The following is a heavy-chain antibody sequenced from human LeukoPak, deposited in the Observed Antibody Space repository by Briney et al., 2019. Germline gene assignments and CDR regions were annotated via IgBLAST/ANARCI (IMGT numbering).Heavy chain of an antibody. V-gene: IGHV4-31*03. CDR2: IYYSGST. CDR3: ASLSLRFLEWLSDTADDY. Sequence: PSETLSLTCTVSGGSISSGGYYWSWIRQHPGKGLEWIGHIYYSGSTYYNPSLKSRVTISVDTSKNQFSLKLSSVTAADTAVYYCASLSLRFLEWLSDTADDYWGQGTLVTVSS. J-gene: IGHJ4*02. CDR1: GGSISSGGYY. D-gene: IGHD3-3*01.